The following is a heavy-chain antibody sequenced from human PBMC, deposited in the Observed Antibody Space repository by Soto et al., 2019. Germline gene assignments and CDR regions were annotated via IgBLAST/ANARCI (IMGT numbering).Heavy chain of an antibody. Sequence: ESGGGLVKPGGSLRLSCAASGFTFTTYSMNWVRQAPGTGLEWVSSISSTSSYIYYADSVQGRFTVSRDNARNSLYLQMNSLRAEDTAVYYCARDYYGDHYFDSWGQGTLVTVSS. CDR2: ISSTSSYI. V-gene: IGHV3-21*01. D-gene: IGHD3-10*01. CDR1: GFTFTTYS. J-gene: IGHJ4*02. CDR3: ARDYYGDHYFDS.